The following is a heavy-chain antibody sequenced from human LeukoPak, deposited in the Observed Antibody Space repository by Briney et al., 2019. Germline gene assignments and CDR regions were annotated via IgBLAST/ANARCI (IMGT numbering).Heavy chain of an antibody. V-gene: IGHV3-7*01. D-gene: IGHD4-17*01. Sequence: GGSLRLSCAASGFTFSGYWMSWVRQAPGKGLEWVANIKQDGSEKYYVDSVKGRFTISRDNAKNSLYLQMNSLRAEDTAVYYCARGGYYGDYGDAFDIWGQGTMVTVSS. CDR1: GFTFSGYW. J-gene: IGHJ3*02. CDR2: IKQDGSEK. CDR3: ARGGYYGDYGDAFDI.